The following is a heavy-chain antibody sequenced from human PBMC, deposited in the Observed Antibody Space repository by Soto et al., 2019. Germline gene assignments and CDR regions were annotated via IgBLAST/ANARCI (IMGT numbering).Heavy chain of an antibody. D-gene: IGHD3-9*01. V-gene: IGHV3-23*01. J-gene: IGHJ4*02. CDR2: ISGSGGST. CDR1: GFTFSSYA. Sequence: PGGSLRLSCAASGFTFSSYAMSWVRQAPGKGLEWVSAISGSGGSTYYADSVKGRITISRDNSKNTLYLQMNSLRAEDTAVYYCAKDLHYDILTGYYTEDYWGQGTLVTVSS. CDR3: AKDLHYDILTGYYTEDY.